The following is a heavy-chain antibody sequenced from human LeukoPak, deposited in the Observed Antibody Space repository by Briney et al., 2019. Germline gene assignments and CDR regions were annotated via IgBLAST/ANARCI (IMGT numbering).Heavy chain of an antibody. CDR1: GFTFSTYG. CDR3: AKLITGSGNDDY. J-gene: IGHJ4*02. D-gene: IGHD3-10*01. CDR2: ISYDGSNR. Sequence: PGGSLRLSCAASGFTFSTYGMHWVRQAPGKGLEWVAVISYDGSNRSYADSVKGRFTISRDNSKNTLYLQMNSLRAEDTAVYYCAKLITGSGNDDYWGQGTLVTVSS. V-gene: IGHV3-30*18.